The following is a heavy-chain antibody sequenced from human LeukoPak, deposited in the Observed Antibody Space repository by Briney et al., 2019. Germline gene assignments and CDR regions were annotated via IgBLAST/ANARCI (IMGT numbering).Heavy chain of an antibody. CDR2: IKQDETEK. D-gene: IGHD3-3*01. J-gene: IGHJ4*02. CDR3: ARDQYDTWSRRGNFDS. CDR1: GFTFSNFW. Sequence: LTGGSLRLSCTASGFTFSNFWMGWVRQAPGKGLEWVANIKQDETEKFYLGSVKGRFTISRDNAKNSLYLQMNSLRVEDTAVFYCARDQYDTWSRRGNFDSWGQGTLVIVSS. V-gene: IGHV3-7*03.